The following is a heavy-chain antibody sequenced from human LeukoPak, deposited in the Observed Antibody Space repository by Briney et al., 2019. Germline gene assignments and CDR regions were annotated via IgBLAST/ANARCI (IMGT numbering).Heavy chain of an antibody. V-gene: IGHV3-9*01. CDR1: GFTFGDYG. Sequence: QSGGSLRLSCVGSGFTFGDYGMHWVRQVPGKGLEWVSGINWSSENIDYADSVKGRFTISRDNAKKSLSLQMNNLRDDDTALYYCAKAASGVISGFDSWGKGILVTVSS. CDR3: AKAASGVISGFDS. D-gene: IGHD3/OR15-3a*01. J-gene: IGHJ4*02. CDR2: INWSSENI.